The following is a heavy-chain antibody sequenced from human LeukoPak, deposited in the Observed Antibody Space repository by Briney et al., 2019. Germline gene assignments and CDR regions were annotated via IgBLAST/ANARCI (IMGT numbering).Heavy chain of an antibody. CDR3: ARDPRTGKETFPFDY. CDR1: GFTFSSYS. CDR2: ISTSSSYM. Sequence: GGSLRLSCAVSGFTFSSYSMNWVRQAPGKGLEWVSSISTSSSYMYYADSVKGRFTISGDNAKNSLYLQMNSLRAEDTAVYYCARDPRTGKETFPFDYWGQGTLVTVSS. V-gene: IGHV3-21*01. D-gene: IGHD3-10*01. J-gene: IGHJ4*02.